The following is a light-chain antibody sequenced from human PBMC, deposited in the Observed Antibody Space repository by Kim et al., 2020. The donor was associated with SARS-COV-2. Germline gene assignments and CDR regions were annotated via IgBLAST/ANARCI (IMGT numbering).Light chain of an antibody. CDR3: QQADSFPRT. V-gene: IGKV1D-12*01. CDR1: RTIGSW. Sequence: DIQMTQSPSSVSASVGDRLTITCRASRTIGSWLAWYQQKPGKAPKLLISAASTLQSGVPSRFSGGISGTDFTLTISSLQPEDVGTYFCQQADSFPRTFGEGTKVDIK. CDR2: AAS. J-gene: IGKJ4*01.